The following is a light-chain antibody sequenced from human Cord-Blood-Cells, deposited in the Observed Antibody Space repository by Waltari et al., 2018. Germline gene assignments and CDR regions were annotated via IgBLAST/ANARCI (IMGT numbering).Light chain of an antibody. CDR1: SSDVGGYNS. Sequence: QSALPQPASVSGSPGQSIPISCTGTSSDVGGYNSASWYQQHPGKAPKLMIYDVSNRPSGVSNRFSGSKSGNTASLTISGLQAEDEADYYCSSYTSSSTLYVFGTGTKVTVL. J-gene: IGLJ1*01. CDR2: DVS. CDR3: SSYTSSSTLYV. V-gene: IGLV2-14*01.